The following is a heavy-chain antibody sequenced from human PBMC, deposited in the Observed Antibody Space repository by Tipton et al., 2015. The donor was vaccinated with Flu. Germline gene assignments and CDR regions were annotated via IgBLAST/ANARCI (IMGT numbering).Heavy chain of an antibody. V-gene: IGHV2-70*01. CDR2: IDWDDDK. D-gene: IGHD6-13*01. J-gene: IGHJ4*02. CDR1: GFSLSTSGMC. CDR3: ARIRDRIAGYYFDY. Sequence: LVKPTETLTLTCTFSGFSLSTSGMCVSWIRQPPGKALEWLALIDWDDDKYYSTSLKTRLTISKDTSKNQVVLTMTNMDPVDTATYYCARIRDRIAGYYFDYWGQGTLVTVSS.